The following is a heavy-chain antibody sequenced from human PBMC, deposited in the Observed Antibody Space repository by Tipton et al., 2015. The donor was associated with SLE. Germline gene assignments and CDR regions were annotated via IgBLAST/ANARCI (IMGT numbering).Heavy chain of an antibody. CDR2: VYYSGST. V-gene: IGHV4-34*01. D-gene: IGHD2-15*01. J-gene: IGHJ6*02. Sequence: TLSLTCDLNGGSFSGYYWGWIRQPPGKGLEWIGTVYYSGSTYYNPSLKSRVTISVDTSKNQFSLKLSSVIAADTAVYYCALDRGGSPNGMDVWGQGTTVTVSS. CDR3: ALDRGGSPNGMDV. CDR1: GGSFSGYY.